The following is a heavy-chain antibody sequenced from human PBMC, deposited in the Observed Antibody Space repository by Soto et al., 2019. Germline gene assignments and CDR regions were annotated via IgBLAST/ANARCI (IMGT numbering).Heavy chain of an antibody. J-gene: IGHJ6*02. D-gene: IGHD4-4*01. CDR1: GGSISRYY. CDR3: ARGGRASDYSNYVPYYYYYGMDV. CDR2: IYYSGST. Sequence: TSQSLSLTCTVSGGSISRYYWGWIRQPPGRGLEWIGYIYYSGSTNYNPYLKSRVTISVDTSKNQFSLKLSSVTAADTAVYYCARGGRASDYSNYVPYYYYYGMDVWGQGTTVTVSS. V-gene: IGHV4-59*01.